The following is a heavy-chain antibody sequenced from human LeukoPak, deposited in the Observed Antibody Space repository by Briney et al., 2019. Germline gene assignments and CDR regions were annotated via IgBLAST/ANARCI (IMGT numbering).Heavy chain of an antibody. Sequence: GGSLRLSCAASGFSFSNYAMHWVRQAPGKGLEWVAVISYDGSNKYYADSVKGRFTISRDTSKNTLYLQMNSLRPEDTAVYYCARAQLDLDYWGQGTLVTVSS. V-gene: IGHV3-30*04. D-gene: IGHD3-10*01. J-gene: IGHJ4*02. CDR3: ARAQLDLDY. CDR2: ISYDGSNK. CDR1: GFSFSNYA.